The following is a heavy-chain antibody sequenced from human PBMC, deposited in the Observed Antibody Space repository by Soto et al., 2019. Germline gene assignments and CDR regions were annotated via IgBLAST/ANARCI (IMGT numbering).Heavy chain of an antibody. CDR2: IYYSGST. D-gene: IGHD3-10*01. CDR1: GGSISSYY. V-gene: IGHV4-59*01. CDR3: AKSITYYYDWFDP. J-gene: IGHJ5*02. Sequence: QVQLQESGPGLVKPSETLSLTCTVSGGSISSYYWSWIRQPPGKGLEWIGYIYYSGSTNYNPSLKSRVTISVDTSKNQFSPKLSSVTAAATAVYYCAKSITYYYDWFDPWGQGTLVTVSS.